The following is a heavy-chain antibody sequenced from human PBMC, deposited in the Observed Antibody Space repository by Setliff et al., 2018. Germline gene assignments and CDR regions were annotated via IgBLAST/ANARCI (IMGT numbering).Heavy chain of an antibody. J-gene: IGHJ4*02. CDR3: ARAAVTSGARADYFDN. CDR1: GGPVTRTTTF. V-gene: IGHV4-39*07. CDR2: TYDSGST. Sequence: PSETLSLTCTVSGGPVTRTTTFWGWVRQTPGKGLEWIGSTYDSGSTYYNPSLNSRVTISEDTSKNQFSLKLTFVTAADAAVYYCARAAVTSGARADYFDNWGRGTLVTVSS. D-gene: IGHD4-17*01.